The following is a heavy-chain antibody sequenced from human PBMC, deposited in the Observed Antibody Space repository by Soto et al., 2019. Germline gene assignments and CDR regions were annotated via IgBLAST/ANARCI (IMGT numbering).Heavy chain of an antibody. D-gene: IGHD3-3*01. V-gene: IGHV4-30-4*01. J-gene: IGHJ5*01. CDR3: ARGFTVFELARTIWFYS. CDR2: IYNSGIT. CDR1: GGSISSGDYS. Sequence: SETLSLTCTVSGGSISSGDYSWSWVRQSPGKGLEWIGHIYNSGITYYNPSLKSRVVISIDTSRNQFSLRLNSLTAADRAVYFCARGFTVFELARTIWFYSLAQRTVVPVSS.